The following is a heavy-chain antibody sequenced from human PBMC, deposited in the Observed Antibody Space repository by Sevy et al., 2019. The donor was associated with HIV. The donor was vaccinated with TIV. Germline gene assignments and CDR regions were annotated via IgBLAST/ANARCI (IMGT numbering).Heavy chain of an antibody. CDR2: IWYDGSNK. CDR3: AKLVVPAASNDDILTGYPDLRVNYGMDV. CDR1: GFTFSDYA. J-gene: IGHJ6*02. D-gene: IGHD3-9*01. V-gene: IGHV3-30*02. Sequence: GGSLRLSCAASGFTFSDYAIHWVRQAPGKGLEWVAFIWYDGSNKYYTDFVKGGFDISRDNSKNSLYLQMNSLRVEDIVGYYCAKLVVPAASNDDILTGYPDLRVNYGMDVWGQGTTVTVSS.